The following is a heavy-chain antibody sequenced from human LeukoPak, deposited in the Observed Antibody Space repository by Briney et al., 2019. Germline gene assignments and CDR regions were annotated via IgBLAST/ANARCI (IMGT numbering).Heavy chain of an antibody. J-gene: IGHJ5*02. V-gene: IGHV3-74*01. D-gene: IGHD2-8*01. Sequence: GGSLRLSCAASGFSFSYYWMHWVRQGSGKGPVWVSRIIGDGTRTDYADSVKGRFTISRDNAKSTLYLQMSSLTVEDTAVYYCLRVDDTNGHNWFDPWGQGTLVTVSS. CDR3: LRVDDTNGHNWFDP. CDR2: IIGDGTRT. CDR1: GFSFSYYW.